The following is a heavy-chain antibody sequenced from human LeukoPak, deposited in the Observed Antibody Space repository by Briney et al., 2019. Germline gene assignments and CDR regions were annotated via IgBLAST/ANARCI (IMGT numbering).Heavy chain of an antibody. CDR1: GYTFTGYY. D-gene: IGHD5-12*01. CDR2: INPNSGGT. J-gene: IGHJ6*02. V-gene: IGHV1-2*02. Sequence: ASVKVSCKASGYTFTGYYMHRVRQAPGQGLEWMGWINPNSGGTNYAQKFQGRVTMTRDTSISTAYMELSRLRSDDTAVYYCARWLPLTHYYYYYGMDVWGQGTTVTVSS. CDR3: ARWLPLTHYYYYYGMDV.